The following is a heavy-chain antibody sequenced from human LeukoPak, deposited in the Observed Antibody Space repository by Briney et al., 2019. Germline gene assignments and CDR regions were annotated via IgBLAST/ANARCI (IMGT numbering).Heavy chain of an antibody. V-gene: IGHV1-2*02. CDR1: GYTFTGYY. CDR2: INPNSGGT. Sequence: GASVKVSCKASGYTFTGYYMHWVRQAPGQGLEWMGWINPNSGGTHHVQKFQGRVTMTRDTSISTAYLELTGLTSDDTAVYYCARDHWGQESYFDYWGQGTLVTVSS. CDR3: ARDHWGQESYFDY. D-gene: IGHD3-16*01. J-gene: IGHJ4*02.